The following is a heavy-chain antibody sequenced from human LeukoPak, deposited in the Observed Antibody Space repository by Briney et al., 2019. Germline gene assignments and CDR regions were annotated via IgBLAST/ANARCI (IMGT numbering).Heavy chain of an antibody. J-gene: IGHJ4*02. CDR1: GFTFSTYA. V-gene: IGHV3-23*01. Sequence: GGSLRLSCAASGFTFSTYAMSWVRQAPGKGLEWVSVISDGGGSTYYADSVKGRFTISRDNSKKSLYLQMNSLKTEDTAVYYCTTDLLRGSFGYWGQGTLVTVSS. CDR3: TTDLLRGSFGY. CDR2: ISDGGGST. D-gene: IGHD3-3*01.